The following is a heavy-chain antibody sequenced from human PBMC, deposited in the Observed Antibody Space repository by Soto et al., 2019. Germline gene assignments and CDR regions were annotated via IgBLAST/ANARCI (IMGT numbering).Heavy chain of an antibody. V-gene: IGHV4-39*01. Sequence: SETLSLTCTVSGGSISSSSYYWGWIRQPPGKGLEWIGSIYYSGSTYYNPSLKSRVTISVDTSKNQFSLKLSSVTAADTAVYYCARFGDFWSGTFDYWGQGTLVTVSS. CDR1: GGSISSSSYY. CDR2: IYYSGST. CDR3: ARFGDFWSGTFDY. D-gene: IGHD3-3*01. J-gene: IGHJ4*02.